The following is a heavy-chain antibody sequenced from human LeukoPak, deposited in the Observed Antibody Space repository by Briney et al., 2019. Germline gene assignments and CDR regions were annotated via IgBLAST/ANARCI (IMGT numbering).Heavy chain of an antibody. D-gene: IGHD6-19*01. Sequence: SETLSLTCTVSGGSISSYDWSWIRQPAGKGLEWIGRIYTSGSTTYNPSLKSRVTMSLDTSKNQFSLKLTSVTAADTAFYYCARYRGTSGWLFDYWGQGTLVTVSS. CDR1: GGSISSYD. CDR2: IYTSGST. J-gene: IGHJ4*02. CDR3: ARYRGTSGWLFDY. V-gene: IGHV4-4*07.